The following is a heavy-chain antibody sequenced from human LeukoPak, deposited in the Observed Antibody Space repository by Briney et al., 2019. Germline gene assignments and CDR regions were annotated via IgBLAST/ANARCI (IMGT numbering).Heavy chain of an antibody. V-gene: IGHV4-61*01. D-gene: IGHD1-26*01. Sequence: SETLSLTCTVSGASVSSASYWTWIRQPPGKGVEWIAHIYNGVNTNYNPSLKSRVTISVDTSKNQFSLRLNSVTAADAAVYYCARSRAFNSGAFDPWGQGSLVTVSS. CDR1: GASVSSASY. CDR3: ARSRAFNSGAFDP. J-gene: IGHJ5*02. CDR2: IYNGVNT.